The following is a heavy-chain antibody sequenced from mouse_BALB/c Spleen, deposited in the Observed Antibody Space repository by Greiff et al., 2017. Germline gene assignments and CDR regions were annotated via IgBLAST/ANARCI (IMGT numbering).Heavy chain of an antibody. V-gene: IGHV3-6*02. D-gene: IGHD1-1*01. Sequence: EVQLQESGPGLVKPSQSLSLTCSVTGYSITSGYYWNWIRQFPGNKLEWMGYISYDGSNNYNPSLKNRISITRDTSKNQFFLKLNSVTTEDTATYYCASVPITTVVPFAYWGQGTLVTVSA. CDR1: GYSITSGYY. J-gene: IGHJ3*01. CDR3: ASVPITTVVPFAY. CDR2: ISYDGSN.